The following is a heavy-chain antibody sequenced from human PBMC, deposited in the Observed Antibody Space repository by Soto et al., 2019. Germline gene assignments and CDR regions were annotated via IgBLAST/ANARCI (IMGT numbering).Heavy chain of an antibody. J-gene: IGHJ6*02. CDR2: IYPGDSDT. CDR1: GHSFTSYW. V-gene: IGHV5-51*01. D-gene: IGHD6-19*01. CDR3: ARTPVAGKIRGCYYGMDV. Sequence: GESLKISCKGSGHSFTSYWIGWVRQMPGKGLEWMGIIYPGDSDTRYSPSFQGQVTISADKSISTAYLQWSSLKASDTAMYYCARTPVAGKIRGCYYGMDVWGQGTTVTVS.